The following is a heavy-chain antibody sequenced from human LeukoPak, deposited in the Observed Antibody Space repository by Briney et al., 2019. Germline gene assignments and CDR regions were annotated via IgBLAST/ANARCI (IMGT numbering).Heavy chain of an antibody. J-gene: IGHJ6*03. CDR3: ARAIHPLSWFPTYYYYYMDV. CDR1: GFTFSSYW. Sequence: GGSLRLSCAASGFTFSSYWMSWVRQAPGKGLEWVANIKQDGSEKYYVDSVKGRFTISRDNAKNSLYLQMNSLRAEDTAVYYCARAIHPLSWFPTYYYYYMDVWGKGTTVTISS. V-gene: IGHV3-7*01. D-gene: IGHD3-10*01. CDR2: IKQDGSEK.